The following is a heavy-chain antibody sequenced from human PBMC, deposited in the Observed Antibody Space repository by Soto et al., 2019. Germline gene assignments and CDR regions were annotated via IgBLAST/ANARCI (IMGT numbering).Heavy chain of an antibody. Sequence: GASVKVSCKASGYTFTSYGISWVRQAPGQGLEWMGWISAYNGNTNYAQKLQGRVTMTTDTSTSTAYMELRSLRSDDTAVYYCARDLDTAMVTAFDIWGQGTMVTVSS. CDR2: ISAYNGNT. D-gene: IGHD5-18*01. V-gene: IGHV1-18*01. J-gene: IGHJ3*02. CDR3: ARDLDTAMVTAFDI. CDR1: GYTFTSYG.